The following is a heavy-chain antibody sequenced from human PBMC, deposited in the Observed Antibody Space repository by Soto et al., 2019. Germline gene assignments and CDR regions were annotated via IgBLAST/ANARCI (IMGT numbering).Heavy chain of an antibody. D-gene: IGHD1-1*01. CDR2: INPNSGGT. CDR3: AREPATAKPEGVDF. J-gene: IGHJ4*02. Sequence: ASVKVSCKASGYTFSDYYIHWVRQTPGQGLEWMGWINPNSGGTKYAPKFQGGVTMTRDTSITTAYMELSRLRSGDTAVYYCAREPATAKPEGVDFWGQGTLVTVSS. CDR1: GYTFSDYY. V-gene: IGHV1-2*02.